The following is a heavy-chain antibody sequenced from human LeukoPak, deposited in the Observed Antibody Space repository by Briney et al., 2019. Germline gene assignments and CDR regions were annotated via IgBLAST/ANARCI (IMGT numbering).Heavy chain of an antibody. CDR2: ISSNGGST. J-gene: IGHJ4*02. Sequence: GGSLRLSCAASGFTFSSYAMHWVRQAPGKGLEYVSAISSNGGSTYYANSVKGRFTISRDNSKNTLYLQMGSLRAEDMAVYYCARGEQWLAYYFDYWGQGTLVTVSS. CDR1: GFTFSSYA. D-gene: IGHD6-19*01. V-gene: IGHV3-64*01. CDR3: ARGEQWLAYYFDY.